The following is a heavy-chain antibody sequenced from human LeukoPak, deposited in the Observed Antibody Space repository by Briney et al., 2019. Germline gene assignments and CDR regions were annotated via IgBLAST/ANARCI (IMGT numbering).Heavy chain of an antibody. Sequence: LPGGSLRLSCAASGFIFRTYAMNRVRQAPGKGLEWVAFIFYNGTDKYADSVKGRFTISRDNSKNTLYLEMNRLRPEDTALYYCAKAGASGSGPIDSWGQGTPVIVSS. CDR2: IFYNGTDK. CDR1: GFIFRTYA. J-gene: IGHJ4*02. V-gene: IGHV3-30*02. CDR3: AKAGASGSGPIDS. D-gene: IGHD3-10*01.